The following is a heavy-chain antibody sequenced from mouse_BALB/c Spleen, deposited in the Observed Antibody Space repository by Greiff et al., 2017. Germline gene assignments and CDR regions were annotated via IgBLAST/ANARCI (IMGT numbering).Heavy chain of an antibody. CDR3: ARPIYDGYHYFDY. V-gene: IGHV1-14*01. J-gene: IGHJ2*01. CDR2: INPYNDGT. D-gene: IGHD2-3*01. Sequence: VQLQQSGPELVKPGASVKMSCKASGYTFTSYVMHWVKQKPGQGLEWIGYINPYNDGTKYNEKFKGKATLTSDKSSSTAYMELSSLTSEDSAVYYCARPIYDGYHYFDYWGQGTTLTVSS. CDR1: GYTFTSYV.